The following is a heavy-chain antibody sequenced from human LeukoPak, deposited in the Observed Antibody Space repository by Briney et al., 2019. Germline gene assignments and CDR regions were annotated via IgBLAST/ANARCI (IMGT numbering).Heavy chain of an antibody. D-gene: IGHD1-26*01. CDR2: IIPIFGTA. Sequence: SVKVSCKASGGTFSSYAISWVRQAPGQGLEWMGGIIPIFGTANYAQKFQGRVTITADKSTSTAYMELSSLRSDDTAVYYCARGVGATGNWFDPWGQGTLVTVSS. CDR1: GGTFSSYA. V-gene: IGHV1-69*06. CDR3: ARGVGATGNWFDP. J-gene: IGHJ5*02.